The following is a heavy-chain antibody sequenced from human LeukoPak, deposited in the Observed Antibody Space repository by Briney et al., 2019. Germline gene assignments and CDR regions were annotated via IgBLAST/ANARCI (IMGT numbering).Heavy chain of an antibody. Sequence: ASVTVSCKACGYTFTSYYMHWVRPAPGQGLEWMGLINPSGGSTNYAQKFQGRVTLTRDTSTSTVCMELSSLISEDTAVYYCARDGNYGSGSYIPYYFDYWGQGTLVTVSS. CDR1: GYTFTSYY. D-gene: IGHD3-10*01. V-gene: IGHV1-46*01. J-gene: IGHJ4*02. CDR3: ARDGNYGSGSYIPYYFDY. CDR2: INPSGGST.